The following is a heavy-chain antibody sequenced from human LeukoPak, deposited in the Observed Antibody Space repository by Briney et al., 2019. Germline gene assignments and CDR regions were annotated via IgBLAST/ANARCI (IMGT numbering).Heavy chain of an antibody. Sequence: PGGSLRLSCAASGFTFSSYAMNWVRQAPGTGLEGVSYISPSSTLIYYADSVKGRFTISRDNAKKSLFLQMNSLRAEDTAVYYCASLASEWELPEVDYWGLGTLVTVSS. CDR1: GFTFSSYA. D-gene: IGHD1-26*01. J-gene: IGHJ4*02. CDR2: ISPSSTLI. V-gene: IGHV3-48*01. CDR3: ASLASEWELPEVDY.